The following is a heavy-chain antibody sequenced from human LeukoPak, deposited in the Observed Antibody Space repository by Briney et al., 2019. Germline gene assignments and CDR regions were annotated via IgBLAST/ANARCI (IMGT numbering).Heavy chain of an antibody. J-gene: IGHJ4*02. D-gene: IGHD3-22*01. CDR2: IYYSGST. CDR3: ARAYHYDSSGYYYRY. V-gene: IGHV4-61*01. CDR1: GGSVSSGSYY. Sequence: SETLSLTCTVSGGSVSSGSYYWSWIRQPPGKGLEWIGYIYYSGSTNYNPSLKSRVTISVDTSKNQFSLKLSSVTAADTAVYYCARAYHYDSSGYYYRYWGQGTLVTVSS.